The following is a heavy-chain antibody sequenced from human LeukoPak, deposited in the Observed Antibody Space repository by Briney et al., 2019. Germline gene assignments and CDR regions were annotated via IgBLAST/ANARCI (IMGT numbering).Heavy chain of an antibody. Sequence: GESLKISCKGSGYSFTTYWIGWVRQMPGKGLEWMGIIYAGDSDTRYNPSFQGQFTSSPDNSISTAYLQWSSLKASDTAIYYCARQRYCSGGSCYPDYWGQGTLVTVSS. CDR2: IYAGDSDT. D-gene: IGHD2-15*01. V-gene: IGHV5-51*01. CDR1: GYSFTTYW. J-gene: IGHJ4*02. CDR3: ARQRYCSGGSCYPDY.